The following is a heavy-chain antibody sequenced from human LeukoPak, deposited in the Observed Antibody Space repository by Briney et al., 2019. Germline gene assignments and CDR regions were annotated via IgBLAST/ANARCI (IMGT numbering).Heavy chain of an antibody. Sequence: PGGSLRLSCAASGFTFSSCAMGWVRQAPGRGLEWVAVISYDGSNKYYTDSVKGRFTISRDNSKNTVYMQMNSLRAEDTAVYYCARGDHYDILTGYYLDYWGQGTLVTVSS. V-gene: IGHV3-30-3*01. CDR1: GFTFSSCA. CDR3: ARGDHYDILTGYYLDY. CDR2: ISYDGSNK. J-gene: IGHJ4*02. D-gene: IGHD3-9*01.